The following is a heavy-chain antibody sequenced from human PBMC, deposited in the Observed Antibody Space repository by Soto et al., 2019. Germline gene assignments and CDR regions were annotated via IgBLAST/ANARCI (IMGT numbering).Heavy chain of an antibody. CDR1: GFTFSSYA. V-gene: IGHV3-23*01. J-gene: IGHJ4*02. Sequence: PVGSLRLSCAASGFTFSSYAMSWVRQAPGKGLEWVSAISGSGGSTYYADSVKGRFTISRDNSKNTLYLQMNSLRAEDTAVYYCAKASESSCSYWDYWGLGAVLTVSS. CDR2: ISGSGGST. D-gene: IGHD6-6*01. CDR3: AKASESSCSYWDY.